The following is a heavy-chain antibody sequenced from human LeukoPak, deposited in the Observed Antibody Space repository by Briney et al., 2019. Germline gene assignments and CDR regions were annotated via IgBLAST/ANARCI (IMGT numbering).Heavy chain of an antibody. CDR3: ARDPGAMIDY. V-gene: IGHV1-46*01. J-gene: IGHJ4*02. CDR2: INPSGGST. Sequence: ASVKVSCKASGYTFTSYYMHWVRQAPGQGLEWMGIINPSGGSTSYAQKLQGRVTMTTDTSTSTAYMELRSLRSDDTAVYYCARDPGAMIDYWGQGTLVTVSS. CDR1: GYTFTSYY. D-gene: IGHD2-2*01.